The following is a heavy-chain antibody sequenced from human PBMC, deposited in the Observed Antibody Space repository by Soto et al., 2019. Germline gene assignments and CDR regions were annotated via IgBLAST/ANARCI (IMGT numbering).Heavy chain of an antibody. J-gene: IGHJ4*02. Sequence: QVQLVQSGAEVKKPGSSVKVSCKASGGTFSSYTISWVRQAPGQGLEWMGRIIPILGIANYAQKFQGRVTITADKSTSTAYMELSSLRSEDTAVYYCARSDDYGDYHARGPHDYLGQGTLVTFSS. D-gene: IGHD4-17*01. V-gene: IGHV1-69*02. CDR3: ARSDDYGDYHARGPHDY. CDR1: GGTFSSYT. CDR2: IIPILGIA.